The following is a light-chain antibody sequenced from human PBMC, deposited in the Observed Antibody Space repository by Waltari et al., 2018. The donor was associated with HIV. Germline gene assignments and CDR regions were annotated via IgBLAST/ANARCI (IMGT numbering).Light chain of an antibody. CDR2: SAS. J-gene: IGKJ1*01. CDR1: QSVSTN. CDR3: QQYHNWPPWT. Sequence: DIVMTQSPATLSMSTGERVTLSCRDSQSVSTNLAWYQQKPGQAPRLLIYSASKRATDIPDRFSGSGSGTDFTLTITSLQSEDFALYYCQQYHNWPPWTFGQGTKVEIK. V-gene: IGKV3-15*01.